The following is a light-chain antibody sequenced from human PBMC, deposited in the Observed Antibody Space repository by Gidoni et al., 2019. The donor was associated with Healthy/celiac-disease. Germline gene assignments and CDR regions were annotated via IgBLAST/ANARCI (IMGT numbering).Light chain of an antibody. CDR3: QKYNSAPLT. V-gene: IGKV1-27*01. J-gene: IGKJ4*01. CDR2: AAS. CDR1: QVISNY. Sequence: DIQMTQSPSSLSASVGDRVTITCRASQVISNYLAWYQQKPGKVPKLLIYAASTLQSGVPPRFSGSGSGTDFTLTISSLQPEDVATYYCQKYNSAPLTFGGGTKVEIK.